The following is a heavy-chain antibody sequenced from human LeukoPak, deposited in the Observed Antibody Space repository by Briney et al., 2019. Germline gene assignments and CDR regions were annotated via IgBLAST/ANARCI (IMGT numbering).Heavy chain of an antibody. D-gene: IGHD2-15*01. CDR1: GFTFSSYG. CDR2: VRYDGNNQ. J-gene: IGHJ4*02. V-gene: IGHV3-30*02. CDR3: ARDPMETRRPRAFLPDFVGY. Sequence: GGSLRLSCAASGFTFSSYGMHWVRQAPGKGLEWVAFVRYDGNNQYYAGSVKGRFTISRDNSKNTLYLQMNSLRAEDTAVYYCARDPMETRRPRAFLPDFVGYWGQGTLVTVSS.